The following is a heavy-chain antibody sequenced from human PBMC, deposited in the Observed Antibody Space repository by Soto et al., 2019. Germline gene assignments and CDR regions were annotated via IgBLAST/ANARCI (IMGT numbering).Heavy chain of an antibody. Sequence: HPGGSLSLSCAASGFTFSTYAMSWVRQAPGKGLEWVSVISASGGSTYYADSVKGRFSISRDNSKNTVYLQMNSLRAEDTAVYYCAKDSPLGIIVGQSPFDIWGQGTMVTVSS. CDR3: AKDSPLGIIVGQSPFDI. V-gene: IGHV3-23*01. J-gene: IGHJ3*02. CDR2: ISASGGST. CDR1: GFTFSTYA. D-gene: IGHD1-26*01.